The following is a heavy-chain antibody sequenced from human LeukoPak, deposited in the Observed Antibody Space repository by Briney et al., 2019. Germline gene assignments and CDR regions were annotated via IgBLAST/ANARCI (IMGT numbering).Heavy chain of an antibody. D-gene: IGHD6-19*01. Sequence: GGSLRLSCAGSGFTFSSYSMNWVRQAPGKGLEWVSSISSSSSYIYYADSVKGRFTISRDNAKNSLYLQMNSLRAEDTAVYYCARDGEYSSGSFDYWGQGTLVTVSS. CDR2: ISSSSSYI. V-gene: IGHV3-21*01. CDR3: ARDGEYSSGSFDY. CDR1: GFTFSSYS. J-gene: IGHJ4*02.